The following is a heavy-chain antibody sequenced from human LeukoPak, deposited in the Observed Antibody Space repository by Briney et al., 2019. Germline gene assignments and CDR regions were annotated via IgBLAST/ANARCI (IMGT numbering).Heavy chain of an antibody. D-gene: IGHD2-15*01. CDR3: ASRGPATRDLNIWYFDL. V-gene: IGHV1-46*01. CDR1: GYTFSSYY. J-gene: IGHJ2*01. Sequence: ASVKVSCKASGYTFSSYYMHWVRQAPGQGLEWMGIINPSGGSITYAQKFQGGVTMTRDMSTNTVYMELRSLRSEDTAVYYCASRGPATRDLNIWYFDLWGRGTLVTVSS. CDR2: INPSGGSI.